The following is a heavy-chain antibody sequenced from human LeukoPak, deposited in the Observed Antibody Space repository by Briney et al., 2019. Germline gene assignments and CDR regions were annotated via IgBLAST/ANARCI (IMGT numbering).Heavy chain of an antibody. Sequence: PSETLSLTCAVYGGSLSGYYWSWIRQPPGKGLEWIGEIHHGGRTKYHPALKSRVTISVDTPNNQLSLRLTSVTAADTAVYYCARRRQVSYYSPYAFDLWGQGTMVTVSS. J-gene: IGHJ3*01. D-gene: IGHD2-15*01. CDR1: GGSLSGYY. V-gene: IGHV4-34*01. CDR2: IHHGGRT. CDR3: ARRRQVSYYSPYAFDL.